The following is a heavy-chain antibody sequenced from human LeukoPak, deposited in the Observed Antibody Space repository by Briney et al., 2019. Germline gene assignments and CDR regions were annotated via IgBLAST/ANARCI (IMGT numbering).Heavy chain of an antibody. V-gene: IGHV3-48*03. CDR2: ISSSGRTI. CDR3: ARNTPEDAFDI. J-gene: IGHJ3*02. CDR1: GFTFSTYE. Sequence: GGSLRLSCAASGFTFSTYEMNWVRQAPGKGLEWVSYISSSGRTIYYADPVKGRFTISRDNAKNSLYLQMNSLRAEDTAVYYCARNTPEDAFDIWGQGTMVTVSS.